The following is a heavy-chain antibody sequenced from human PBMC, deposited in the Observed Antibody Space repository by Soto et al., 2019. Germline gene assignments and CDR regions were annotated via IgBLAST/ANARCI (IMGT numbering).Heavy chain of an antibody. CDR2: IYYSGST. J-gene: IGHJ5*02. CDR1: GGSISSGGYY. D-gene: IGHD4-4*01. Sequence: SETLSLTCTVSGGSISSGGYYWSWIRQHPGKGLEWIGYIYYSGSTYYNPSLKSRVTISVDTSKNQFSLKLSSVTAADTAVYYCARDRGSNYPYNWFDPWGQGTLVTVSS. V-gene: IGHV4-31*03. CDR3: ARDRGSNYPYNWFDP.